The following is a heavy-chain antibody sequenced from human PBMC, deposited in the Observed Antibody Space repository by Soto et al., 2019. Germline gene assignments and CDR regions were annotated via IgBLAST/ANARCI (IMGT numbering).Heavy chain of an antibody. J-gene: IGHJ4*02. CDR3: ARDGAIVVVIGDY. V-gene: IGHV3-11*04. D-gene: IGHD3-22*01. Sequence: VQLVESGGGLVKPVAPLRLSCAASGFTFSDYYMNWVRQAPGNGLEWVSSISSSSTIYYSDSVKGRFTISRDNATNSLYLQMNSLRVEDTAVYYCARDGAIVVVIGDYWGKGPLVTVSS. CDR1: GFTFSDYY. CDR2: ISSSSTI.